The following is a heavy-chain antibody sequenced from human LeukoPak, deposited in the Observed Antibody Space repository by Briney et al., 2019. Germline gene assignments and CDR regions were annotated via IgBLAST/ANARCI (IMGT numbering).Heavy chain of an antibody. CDR2: IYYSGST. V-gene: IGHV4-59*01. J-gene: IGHJ4*02. D-gene: IGHD3-10*01. CDR1: GGSISSYY. Sequence: SETLSLTCTVSGGSISSYYWSWIRQPPGKGLEWIGYIYYSGSTNYNPSLKSRVTISVDTSKNQFSLKLSSVTAADTAVYYCAREGEAGTFDYWGQGTLVTVSS. CDR3: AREGEAGTFDY.